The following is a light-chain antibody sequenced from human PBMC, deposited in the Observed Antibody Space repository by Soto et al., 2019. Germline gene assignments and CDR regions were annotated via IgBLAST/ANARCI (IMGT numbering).Light chain of an antibody. CDR1: QSVTTF. Sequence: PGARAILSCRASQSVTTFLAWYQQKPGQAPRLLIYDASKRATGIPARFSGSGSGTDFTLTISSLEPEDFAVYYCQQRTNWPLTFGGGTKVEIK. CDR2: DAS. V-gene: IGKV3-11*01. J-gene: IGKJ4*01. CDR3: QQRTNWPLT.